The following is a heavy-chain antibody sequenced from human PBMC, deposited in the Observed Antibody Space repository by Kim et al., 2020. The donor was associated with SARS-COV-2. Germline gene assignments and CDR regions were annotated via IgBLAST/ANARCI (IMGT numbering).Heavy chain of an antibody. D-gene: IGHD2-21*01. J-gene: IGHJ6*02. CDR1: GYSFTNYA. Sequence: ASVKVSCKASGYSFTNYAVSWVRQAPGQGLEWMGWISTNNGNTHYAQKFQDRVTMTTDTSTSTAYMELRSLTSDDTAVFYCARDPRVRNPYYSYHFAMDVWGQGTAVTVSS. CDR2: ISTNNGNT. CDR3: ARDPRVRNPYYSYHFAMDV. V-gene: IGHV1-18*04.